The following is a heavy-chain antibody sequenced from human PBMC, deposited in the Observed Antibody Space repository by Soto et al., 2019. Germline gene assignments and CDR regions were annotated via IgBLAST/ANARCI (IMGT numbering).Heavy chain of an antibody. D-gene: IGHD6-13*01. V-gene: IGHV4-4*02. CDR1: GGSISESNW. Sequence: QVRLEESGPGLVKPSGTLSLTCAVSGGSISESNWWRWVRQPPGKGLEWIGDIFHSGMTNYNSSLKSRVTISVDRSKNQFSLMLNSVTNADTAVYFCARAPAAPVQFDYWGQGTLVTVSS. J-gene: IGHJ4*02. CDR2: IFHSGMT. CDR3: ARAPAAPVQFDY.